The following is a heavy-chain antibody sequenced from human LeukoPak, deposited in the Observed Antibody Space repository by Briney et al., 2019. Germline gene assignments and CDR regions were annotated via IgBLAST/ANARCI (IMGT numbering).Heavy chain of an antibody. CDR3: ARDHRYYRSGSYFFDY. J-gene: IGHJ4*02. V-gene: IGHV4-4*02. CDR2: IYHSGST. Sequence: PSGTLSLTCAVSGGSISSSNWWSWVRQPPGKGLEWIGEIYHSGSTNYNPSLKSRVTISVDKSKNQFSLKLSSVTAADTAVYYCARDHRYYRSGSYFFDYWGQGTLVTVSS. CDR1: GGSISSSNW. D-gene: IGHD3-10*01.